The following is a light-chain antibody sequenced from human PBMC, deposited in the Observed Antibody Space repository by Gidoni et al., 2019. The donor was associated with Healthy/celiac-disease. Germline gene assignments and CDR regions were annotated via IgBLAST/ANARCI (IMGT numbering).Light chain of an antibody. Sequence: QSALTQPASVSGSPGQSITISCTGTSSDVGSYNLFPWYQQHPGKAPKLMIYEGSKRPSGVSNRFSGSKSGNTASLTISGLQAEDEADYYCCSYAGSVVFGGGTKLTVL. CDR1: SSDVGSYNL. CDR2: EGS. J-gene: IGLJ2*01. CDR3: CSYAGSVV. V-gene: IGLV2-23*01.